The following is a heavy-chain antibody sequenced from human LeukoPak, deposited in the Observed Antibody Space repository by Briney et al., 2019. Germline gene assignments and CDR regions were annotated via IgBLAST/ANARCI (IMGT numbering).Heavy chain of an antibody. D-gene: IGHD3-9*01. CDR3: ARVHYDILTGYDY. V-gene: IGHV3-30*03. Sequence: GGSLRLSCAASGFTFSSYGMHWVRQAPGKGLEWVAVISYDGSNKYYADSVKGRFTISRDNSKNTLYLQMNSLRAEDTAVYYCARVHYDILTGYDYWGQGTLVTVSS. J-gene: IGHJ4*02. CDR2: ISYDGSNK. CDR1: GFTFSSYG.